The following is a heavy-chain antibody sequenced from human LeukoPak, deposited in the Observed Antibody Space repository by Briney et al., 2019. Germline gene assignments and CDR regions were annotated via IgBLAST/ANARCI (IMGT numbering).Heavy chain of an antibody. CDR3: ARENTESKGFDY. D-gene: IGHD2-8*02. CDR1: GFAFSTYS. Sequence: GGSMRLSCAASGFAFSTYSMNWVRQAPGKGLEWVSYISSTSTTIYYTASVKGRFTISRDNAKNSLYLQMNSLRAEDTAVYYCARENTESKGFDYWGQGTLVTVSS. CDR2: ISSTSTTI. V-gene: IGHV3-48*04. J-gene: IGHJ4*02.